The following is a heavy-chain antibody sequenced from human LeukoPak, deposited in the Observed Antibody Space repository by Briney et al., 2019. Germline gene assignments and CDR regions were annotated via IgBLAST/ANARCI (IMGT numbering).Heavy chain of an antibody. CDR3: AKVPVGEGWFDI. V-gene: IGHV3-48*01. J-gene: IGHJ3*02. CDR1: GFTFSSYS. D-gene: IGHD2-2*01. CDR2: ISSSSTI. Sequence: GGSLRLSCAASGFTFSSYSMNWVRQAPGKGLEWVSYISSSSTIYYADSVKGRFTISRDNSKNTLYLQMNSLRAEDTAVYYCAKVPVGEGWFDIWGQGTMVTVSS.